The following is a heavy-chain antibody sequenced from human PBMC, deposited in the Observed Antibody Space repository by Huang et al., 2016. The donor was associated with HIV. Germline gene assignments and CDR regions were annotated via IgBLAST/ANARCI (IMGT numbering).Heavy chain of an antibody. J-gene: IGHJ4*02. V-gene: IGHV3-48*02. D-gene: IGHD3-3*01. Sequence: EVQLVESGGGLVQPGGSLRLSCAASGFTFSTYSMTWVRQAQGKGLGVVSKISSSSSTIYYADSVKGRFTISRDNAKNSLFLQMNSLRDEDTAVYYCARGIRYFGVVAYFDYWGQGALVTVSS. CDR1: GFTFSTYS. CDR2: ISSSSSTI. CDR3: ARGIRYFGVVAYFDY.